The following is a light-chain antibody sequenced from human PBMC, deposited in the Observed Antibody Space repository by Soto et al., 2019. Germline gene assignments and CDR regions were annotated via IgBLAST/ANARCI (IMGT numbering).Light chain of an antibody. CDR2: GAS. CDR3: QQYNNWPPLT. V-gene: IGKV3-15*01. CDR1: QSVSSN. J-gene: IGKJ4*01. Sequence: EIVMTQSPATLSVSPGERATLSCRASQSVSSNLAWYQQKPGQAPRLLIYGASTRATGISARFSGSGSGTEFTLTFSSLQSEDFAIYYCQQYNNWPPLTFGGGTKVEIK.